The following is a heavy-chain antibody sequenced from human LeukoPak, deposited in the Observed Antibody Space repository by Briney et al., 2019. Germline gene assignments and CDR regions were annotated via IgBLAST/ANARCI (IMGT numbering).Heavy chain of an antibody. V-gene: IGHV4-31*03. Sequence: SETLSLTCTVSGDSISSSGFYWSWIRQHPGKGLEWVGYIYSSGSTNYNASLKSRLTISVDTSKNQFSLRLTSVTAADTAVYYCASDSTHSAASGSFVYWGQGSLVTVSS. CDR1: GDSISSSGFY. CDR2: IYSSGST. D-gene: IGHD6-13*01. J-gene: IGHJ4*02. CDR3: ASDSTHSAASGSFVY.